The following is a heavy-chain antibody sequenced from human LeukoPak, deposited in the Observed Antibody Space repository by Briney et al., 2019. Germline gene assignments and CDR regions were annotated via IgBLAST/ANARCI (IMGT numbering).Heavy chain of an antibody. D-gene: IGHD3-3*01. CDR2: INPNSGGT. Sequence: ASVKVSCKDSGYTFTGYYMHWVRQAPGQGLEWMGWINPNSGGTNYAQKFQGRVTMTRDTSISTAYMELSRLRSDDTAVYYCASQSTIFGVVTNDYWGQGTLVTVSS. J-gene: IGHJ4*02. CDR3: ASQSTIFGVVTNDY. V-gene: IGHV1-2*02. CDR1: GYTFTGYY.